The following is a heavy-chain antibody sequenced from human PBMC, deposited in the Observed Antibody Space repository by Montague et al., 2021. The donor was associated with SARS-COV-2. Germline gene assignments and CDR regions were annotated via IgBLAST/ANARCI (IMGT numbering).Heavy chain of an antibody. J-gene: IGHJ6*02. V-gene: IGHV4-59*01. CDR2: IYHSGNT. CDR3: ARDLLPPRTAIKTNFFGLDV. Sequence: SETLSLTCTVPGSFISSSYWSWIRQPPGKGLEWIGYIYHSGNTNYNPSLKSRVTISINTSMNQFSLSLSSMTAADTAVYFCARDLLPPRTAIKTNFFGLDVWGQGTTVIVPS. CDR1: GSFISSSY. D-gene: IGHD2-21*02.